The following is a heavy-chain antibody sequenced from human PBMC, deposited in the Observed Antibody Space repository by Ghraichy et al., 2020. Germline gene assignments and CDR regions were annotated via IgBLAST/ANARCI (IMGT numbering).Heavy chain of an antibody. CDR1: GGSFSGYY. Sequence: SQTLSLTCAVYGGSFSGYYWSWIRQPPGKGLEWIGEINHSGSTNYNPSLKSRVTISVDTSKNQFSLKLSSVTAADTAVYYCARYRPPRYYDILTGKIGNWFDPWGQGTLVTVSS. J-gene: IGHJ5*02. D-gene: IGHD3-9*01. CDR3: ARYRPPRYYDILTGKIGNWFDP. V-gene: IGHV4-34*01. CDR2: INHSGST.